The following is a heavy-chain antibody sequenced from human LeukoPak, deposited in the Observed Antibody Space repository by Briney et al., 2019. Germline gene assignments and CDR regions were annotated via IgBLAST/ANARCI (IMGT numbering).Heavy chain of an antibody. CDR2: IYYSGST. D-gene: IGHD3-10*01. V-gene: IGHV4-39*01. J-gene: IGHJ4*02. CDR1: GFSFSDSY. Sequence: GSLRLSCAASGFSFSDSYMSWIRQPPGKGLEWIGSIYYSGSTYYNPSLKSRVTISVDTSKNQFSLKLNSVTATDTAVYYCARHYGPWGQGTLVTVSS. CDR3: ARHYGP.